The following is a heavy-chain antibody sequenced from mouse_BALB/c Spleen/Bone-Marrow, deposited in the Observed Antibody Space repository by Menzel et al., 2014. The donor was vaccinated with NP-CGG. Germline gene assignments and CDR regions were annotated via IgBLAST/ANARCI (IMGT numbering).Heavy chain of an antibody. D-gene: IGHD1-1*01. V-gene: IGHV1-7*01. Sequence: VKLVESGAELAKPGASVKMSCKASGYTFTSCWMHWVKQRPGQGLEWIGYINPSTGYTEYNQKFKDKATLTADKSSSTAYMQLSSLTSEDSAVYYCARQITTVDYAMDYWGQGTSVTVSS. J-gene: IGHJ4*01. CDR1: GYTFTSCW. CDR2: INPSTGYT. CDR3: ARQITTVDYAMDY.